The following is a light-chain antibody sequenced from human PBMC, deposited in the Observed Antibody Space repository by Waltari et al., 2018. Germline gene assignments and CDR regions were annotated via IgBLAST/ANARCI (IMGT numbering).Light chain of an antibody. J-gene: IGLJ1*01. CDR1: SSDVGGYNY. CDR3: SSYAGNNIYV. CDR2: EVS. Sequence: QSALTQPPSASGSPGQSLTISCTGTSSDVGGYNYVSWYQQHPGKAPKLMISEVSQRPPGVPDRFSGSKSGNTASLTVSGLQAEDEADYYCSSYAGNNIYVFGAGTKVTVL. V-gene: IGLV2-8*01.